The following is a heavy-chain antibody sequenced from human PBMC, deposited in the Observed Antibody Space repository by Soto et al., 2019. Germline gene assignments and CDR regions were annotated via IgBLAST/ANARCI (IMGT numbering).Heavy chain of an antibody. D-gene: IGHD5-18*01. V-gene: IGHV4-59*01. CDR3: ARGGGYSNPYNFDY. CDR1: GGSISTYY. CDR2: IYYSGST. J-gene: IGHJ4*02. Sequence: NPSETLSLTCTVSGGSISTYYWTWIRQPPGKGLEWIGYIYYSGSTNYNPSLKSRVTISEDTSKKQFSLKLNSVTAADTAVYYCARGGGYSNPYNFDYWGQGTLVTVSS.